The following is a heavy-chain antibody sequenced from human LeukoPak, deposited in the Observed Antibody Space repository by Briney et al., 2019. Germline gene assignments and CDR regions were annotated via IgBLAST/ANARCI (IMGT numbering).Heavy chain of an antibody. CDR2: ISGSGGST. Sequence: GGSLRLSCAASGLTFDTYAMTWVRQAPGKGLEWVSTISGSGGSTYYADSVKGRFTISRDNSKNTLYLQMNSLRAEDTAVYYCARVRHYYDSSDYYSSNWFDPWGQGTVVTVSS. J-gene: IGHJ5*02. CDR3: ARVRHYYDSSDYYSSNWFDP. D-gene: IGHD3-22*01. CDR1: GLTFDTYA. V-gene: IGHV3-23*01.